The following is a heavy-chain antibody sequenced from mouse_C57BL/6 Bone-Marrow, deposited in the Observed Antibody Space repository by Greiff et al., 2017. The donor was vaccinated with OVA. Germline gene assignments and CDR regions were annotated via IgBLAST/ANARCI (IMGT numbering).Heavy chain of an antibody. CDR3: ARRYYGSSHWYFDV. D-gene: IGHD1-1*01. CDR1: GYTFTSYW. CDR2: IDPSDSYT. J-gene: IGHJ1*03. Sequence: QVQLQQSGAELVRPGTSVKLSCKASGYTFTSYWMHWVKQRPGQGLEWIGVIDPSDSYTNYNQKFKGKATLTVDTSSSTAYMQLSSLTSEDSAVYYCARRYYGSSHWYFDVWGTGTTVTVSS. V-gene: IGHV1-59*01.